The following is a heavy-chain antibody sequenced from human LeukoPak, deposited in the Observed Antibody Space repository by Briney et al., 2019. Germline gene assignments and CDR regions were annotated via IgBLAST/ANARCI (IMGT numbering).Heavy chain of an antibody. V-gene: IGHV4-39*02. D-gene: IGHD6-19*01. Sequence: PSETLSLTCTVSGGSISSNYWGWIRQPPGKGLEWIGSIYYSGSTYYNPSLKSRVTISVDTSKNQFSLKLSSVTAADTAVYYCAREGAKRGGGIAVAGSFYWGQGTLVTVSS. J-gene: IGHJ4*02. CDR1: GGSISSNY. CDR2: IYYSGST. CDR3: AREGAKRGGGIAVAGSFY.